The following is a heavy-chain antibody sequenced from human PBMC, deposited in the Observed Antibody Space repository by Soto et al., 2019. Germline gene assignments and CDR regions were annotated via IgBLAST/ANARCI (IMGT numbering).Heavy chain of an antibody. CDR2: FFSGST. V-gene: IGHV4-39*01. CDR1: GGSITSRSSY. D-gene: IGHD6-13*01. Sequence: QLQLQESGPGLVRPSETLSLTCSVSGGSITSRSSYWAWIRQPPGTGLEWIGTFFSGSTFANPSLRSRVTISKDTSRNQFALKLTPVAATDTAMYYCATTRGLAGGGSFNYWGQGALVTVSS. CDR3: ATTRGLAGGGSFNY. J-gene: IGHJ4*02.